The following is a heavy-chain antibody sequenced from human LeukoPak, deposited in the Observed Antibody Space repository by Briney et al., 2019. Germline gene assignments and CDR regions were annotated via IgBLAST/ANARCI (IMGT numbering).Heavy chain of an antibody. D-gene: IGHD6-19*01. CDR2: IYYSGST. Sequence: KASETLSLTCTVSGGSISSSSYYWGWIRQPPGKGLEWIGSIYYSGSTYYNPSLKSRVTISVDTSKNRFSLKLSSVTAADTAVYYCARPLSRYSSSGWYFDRGVSGWFDPWGQGTLVTVSS. CDR1: GGSISSSSYY. J-gene: IGHJ5*02. CDR3: ARPLSRYSSSGWYFDRGVSGWFDP. V-gene: IGHV4-39*01.